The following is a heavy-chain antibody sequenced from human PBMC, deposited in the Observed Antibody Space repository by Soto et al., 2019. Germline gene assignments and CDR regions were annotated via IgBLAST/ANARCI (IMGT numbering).Heavy chain of an antibody. D-gene: IGHD6-13*01. CDR2: ASARNTNT. J-gene: IGHJ5*02. CDR1: GFTFSSHV. V-gene: IGHV3-23*01. CDR3: PKDVTSHGPRGYSSSWYGWFDP. Sequence: EVQLLESGGGLVQPGGSLRLSCAASGFTFSSHVMSWVRQAPGRGLEWVAAASARNTNTYYADSVKGRFTISRDNSQSTVYLQLDSLRVEDSAVYHCPKDVTSHGPRGYSSSWYGWFDPWGQGTLVVVSS.